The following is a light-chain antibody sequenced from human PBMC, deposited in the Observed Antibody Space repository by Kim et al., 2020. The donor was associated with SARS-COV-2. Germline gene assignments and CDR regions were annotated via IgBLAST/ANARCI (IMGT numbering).Light chain of an antibody. CDR1: QSVGSN. CDR2: GAS. J-gene: IGKJ1*01. CDR3: HQYNSWPGT. V-gene: IGKV3-15*01. Sequence: EKVMTQSPATLSVSPGERATLSCRVSQSVGSNLAWYQQKPGQAPRLVIYGASTRATGIPATFSGSGSGTEFTLTISSLQSEDFALYYCHQYNSWPGTFGQGTKVEIK.